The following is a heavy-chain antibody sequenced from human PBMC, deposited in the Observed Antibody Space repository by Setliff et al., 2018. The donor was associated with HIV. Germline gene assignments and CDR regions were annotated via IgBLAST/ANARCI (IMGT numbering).Heavy chain of an antibody. CDR3: ARFTVVVFGAGEPSWFDP. D-gene: IGHD2-15*01. J-gene: IGHJ5*02. V-gene: IGHV4-30-4*08. Sequence: SETLSLTCTVSGDSIISGDYYWSWIRQSPGKGLEWIGHIHYKGNIDYNASLKSRLAISSGTSKNQFSLNLSSVIAADTAIYFCARFTVVVFGAGEPSWFDPWGQGILVTVSS. CDR2: IHYKGNI. CDR1: GDSIISGDYY.